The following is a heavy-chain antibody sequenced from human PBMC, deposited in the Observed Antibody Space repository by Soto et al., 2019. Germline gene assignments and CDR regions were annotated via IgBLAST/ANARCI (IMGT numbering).Heavy chain of an antibody. CDR3: ERLALTYYFDY. CDR1: GASVSSVNDY. J-gene: IGHJ4*02. Sequence: SETLSLTCSVSGASVSSVNDYWSWIRQPPGKGLEWIGYIYHSGITNYNPSLKSRVTISLDTSKNQCSLTLTSVTAADTAVYFCERLALTYYFDYWGQGTPVTVSS. CDR2: IYHSGIT. V-gene: IGHV4-61*01. D-gene: IGHD3-16*01.